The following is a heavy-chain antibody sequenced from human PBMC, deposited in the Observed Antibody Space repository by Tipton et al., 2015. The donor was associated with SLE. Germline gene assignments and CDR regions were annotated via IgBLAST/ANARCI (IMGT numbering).Heavy chain of an antibody. CDR1: GGSISGY. Sequence: TLSLTCTVSGGSISGYWSWLRRPPGKGLENIGEIDTTGRTRYNPSLKSGVTISLDTSKNQFSLKLSSVTAGDTAVYYCATSASGPYYFDYWGQGALVTVSS. CDR2: IDTTGRT. V-gene: IGHV4-4*08. D-gene: IGHD3-10*01. J-gene: IGHJ4*02. CDR3: ATSASGPYYFDY.